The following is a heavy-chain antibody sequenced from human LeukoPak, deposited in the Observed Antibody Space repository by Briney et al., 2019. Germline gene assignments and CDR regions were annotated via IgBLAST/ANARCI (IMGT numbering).Heavy chain of an antibody. CDR3: ANLDYYDYVWGSYRDAFDI. CDR1: GFTFSSYA. D-gene: IGHD3-16*02. Sequence: GGPLRLSCAASGFTFSSYAMSWVRQAPGKGLEWVSAISGSGGSTYYADSVKGRFTISRDNSKNTLYLQMNSLRAEDTAVYYCANLDYYDYVWGSYRDAFDIWGQGTVVTVSS. J-gene: IGHJ3*02. CDR2: ISGSGGST. V-gene: IGHV3-23*01.